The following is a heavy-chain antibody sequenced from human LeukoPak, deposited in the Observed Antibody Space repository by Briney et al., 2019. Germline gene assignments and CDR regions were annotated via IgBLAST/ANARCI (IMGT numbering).Heavy chain of an antibody. D-gene: IGHD4-11*01. Sequence: SETLSLTCAVSGGSISSSNWWSWVLQPTGKGLEWIVEICHSGSTNYNPSLKSRVTISVDKSENQFSLKLSSVTAADTAVYYCARGIDTTALYYYYGMDVWGQGTTVTVSS. CDR1: GGSISSSNW. V-gene: IGHV4-4*02. J-gene: IGHJ6*02. CDR2: ICHSGST. CDR3: ARGIDTTALYYYYGMDV.